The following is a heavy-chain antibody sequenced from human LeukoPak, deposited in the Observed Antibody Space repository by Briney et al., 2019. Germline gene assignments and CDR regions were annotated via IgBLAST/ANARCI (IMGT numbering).Heavy chain of an antibody. D-gene: IGHD3-9*01. CDR2: IYTSGST. CDR3: ARQVLTGYRGWFDP. V-gene: IGHV4-4*07. CDR1: GGSISSYD. J-gene: IGHJ5*02. Sequence: SETLSLTCTVSGGSISSYDWSWIRQPAGKGLEWIGRIYTSGSTNYNPSLKSRVTMSVDTSKNQFSLKLSSVTAADTAVYYCARQVLTGYRGWFDPWGQGTLVTVSS.